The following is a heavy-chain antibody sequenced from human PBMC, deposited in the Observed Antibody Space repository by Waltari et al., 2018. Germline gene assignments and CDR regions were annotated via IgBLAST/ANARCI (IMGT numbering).Heavy chain of an antibody. CDR1: GFSFSDTW. V-gene: IGHV3-7*01. Sequence: EVQVVESGGDLVQPGGSLRLSCAASGFSFSDTWMGWVRQAPGKGLEWVANIKKDGSTQYYVGSVKGRFTSSRDNAKNSLYLQMNSLRAEDTAVYYCARHGDFCFDYWGQGILVTVSS. J-gene: IGHJ4*02. CDR2: IKKDGSTQ. CDR3: ARHGDFCFDY.